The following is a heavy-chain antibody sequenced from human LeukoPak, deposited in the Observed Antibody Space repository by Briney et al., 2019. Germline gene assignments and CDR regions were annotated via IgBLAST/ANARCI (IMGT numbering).Heavy chain of an antibody. V-gene: IGHV4-59*01. D-gene: IGHD3-10*01. J-gene: IGHJ4*02. CDR2: IYYSGST. Sequence: HPSETLSLSCTVSGASITSYYYSWIRQPPGKGLEWIGSIYYSGSTAYNPSLKSRVTISVDTSKNQFSLKLSSVTTADTAVYYCARSFYGSGSYTVWGQGTLVTVSS. CDR3: ARSFYGSGSYTV. CDR1: GASITSYY.